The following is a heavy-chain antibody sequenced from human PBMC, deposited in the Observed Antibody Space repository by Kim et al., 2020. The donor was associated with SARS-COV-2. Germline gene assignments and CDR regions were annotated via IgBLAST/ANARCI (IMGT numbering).Heavy chain of an antibody. D-gene: IGHD4-17*01. CDR1: GGSISSYY. V-gene: IGHV4-59*01. CDR2: IYYSGST. CDR3: ARVGYGDRSDAFDI. J-gene: IGHJ3*02. Sequence: SETLSLTCTVSGGSISSYYWSWIRQPPGKGLEWIGYIYYSGSTNYNPSLKSRVTISVDTSKNQFSLKLSSVTAADTAVYYCARVGYGDRSDAFDIWGQGTMVTVSS.